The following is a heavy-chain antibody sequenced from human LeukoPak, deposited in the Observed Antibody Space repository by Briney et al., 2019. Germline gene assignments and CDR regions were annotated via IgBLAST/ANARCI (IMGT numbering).Heavy chain of an antibody. CDR2: ISSSSSYI. Sequence: PGGSLRLSCAASGFTFSSYSMNWVRQAPGKGLEWVSSISSSSSYIYYADSVKGRFTISRDNAKNSLYLQMNSLRAEDTAAYYCARDLSRYGDYIDYWGQGALVTVSS. J-gene: IGHJ4*02. CDR1: GFTFSSYS. V-gene: IGHV3-21*01. CDR3: ARDLSRYGDYIDY. D-gene: IGHD4-17*01.